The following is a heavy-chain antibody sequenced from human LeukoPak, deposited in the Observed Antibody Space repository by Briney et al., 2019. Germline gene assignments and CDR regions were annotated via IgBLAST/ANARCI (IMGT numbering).Heavy chain of an antibody. Sequence: SETLSLTCAVYGGSFSGYYWSWIRQPPGKGLEWIGEINHSGSTNYNPSLKSRVTISVDTSKNQFSLKLSSVTAADTAVYYCARRVRVRGVKLDYWGQGTLVTVSS. J-gene: IGHJ4*02. V-gene: IGHV4-34*01. CDR3: ARRVRVRGVKLDY. CDR1: GGSFSGYY. D-gene: IGHD3-10*01. CDR2: INHSGST.